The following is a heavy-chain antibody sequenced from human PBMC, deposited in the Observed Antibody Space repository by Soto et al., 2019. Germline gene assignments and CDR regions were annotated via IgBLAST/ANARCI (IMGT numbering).Heavy chain of an antibody. CDR2: IIPILGIA. CDR1: GGTFSSYT. J-gene: IGHJ3*02. Sequence: QVQLVQSGAEVKKPGSSVKVSCKASGGTFSSYTISWVRQAPGQGLEWMGRIIPILGIANYAQKLQGRVTITADNSTSTAYMELSSLRSEDTAVYYCAGLAVADVAVDIWGQGTMVTVSS. CDR3: AGLAVADVAVDI. D-gene: IGHD6-19*01. V-gene: IGHV1-69*02.